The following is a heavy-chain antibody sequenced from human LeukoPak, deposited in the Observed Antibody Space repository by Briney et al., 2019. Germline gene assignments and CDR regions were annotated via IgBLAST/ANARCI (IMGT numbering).Heavy chain of an antibody. D-gene: IGHD6-19*01. CDR3: ARAIAVARRSSGH. Sequence: ASVKVSCKASGYTFTGYYMHWVRQAPGRGLEWMGWINPNSGGTNYAQKFQGRVTMTRDTSISTAYMELSRLRSDDRAVYYCARAIAVARRSSGHWGQGTLVTVSS. CDR2: INPNSGGT. J-gene: IGHJ4*02. CDR1: GYTFTGYY. V-gene: IGHV1-2*02.